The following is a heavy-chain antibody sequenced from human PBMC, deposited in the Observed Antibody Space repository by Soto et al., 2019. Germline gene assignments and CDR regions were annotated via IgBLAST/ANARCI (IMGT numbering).Heavy chain of an antibody. D-gene: IGHD2-15*01. Sequence: EVQLMESGGGLVKPGESLRLSCAASGFTFSFYTMDWVRQAPGKGLEWVSSITRDSAYIYYADSVKGRFTISRDNAKNSLYLQMNSLRGDDTAVYYCGKARIEPYWSGGRCPPPDYWGQGTLVTVSS. CDR2: ITRDSAYI. J-gene: IGHJ4*02. V-gene: IGHV3-21*01. CDR1: GFTFSFYT. CDR3: GKARIEPYWSGGRCPPPDY.